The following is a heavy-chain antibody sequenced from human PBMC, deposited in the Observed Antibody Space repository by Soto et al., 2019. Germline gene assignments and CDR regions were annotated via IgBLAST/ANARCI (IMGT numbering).Heavy chain of an antibody. D-gene: IGHD2-15*01. J-gene: IGHJ4*02. CDR1: GYTFTSYG. CDR2: ISAYNGNT. CDR3: ARDLVGSGGSRSKSSFDY. Sequence: ASVKVSCKASGYTFTSYGISWVRQAPGQGLEWMGWISAYNGNTNYAQKLQGRVTMTTDTSTSTAYMELRSLRSDDTAVYYRARDLVGSGGSRSKSSFDYWGQGTLVTVSS. V-gene: IGHV1-18*01.